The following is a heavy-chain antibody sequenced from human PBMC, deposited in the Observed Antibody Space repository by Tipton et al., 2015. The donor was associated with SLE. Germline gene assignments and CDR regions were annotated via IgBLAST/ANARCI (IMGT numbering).Heavy chain of an antibody. V-gene: IGHV3-30*04. CDR2: ISYDGSNK. Sequence: SLRLSCAASGFTFSIYAMHWVRQAPGKGLEWVAVISYDGSNKYYADSVKGRFTISRDNSKNTLYLQMNSLRAEDTAVYYCARDSPSTTGGGGFDYWGQGTLVTVSP. CDR3: ARDSPSTTGGGGFDY. J-gene: IGHJ4*02. CDR1: GFTFSIYA. D-gene: IGHD4-17*01.